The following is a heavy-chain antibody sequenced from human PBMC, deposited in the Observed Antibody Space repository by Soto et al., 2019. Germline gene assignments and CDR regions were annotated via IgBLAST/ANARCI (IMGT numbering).Heavy chain of an antibody. D-gene: IGHD5-18*01. CDR1: GFTFSSYW. Sequence: GGSLRLSCAASGFTFSSYWMCWVRQAPGKGLEWVANIKHDASENYYVDSVRGRFTISRDNSNNSLYLQMNSLRVEDTAVYYSVRDFVGSYGYGPYDYWGQGTLVTVSS. CDR3: VRDFVGSYGYGPYDY. V-gene: IGHV3-7*03. J-gene: IGHJ4*02. CDR2: IKHDASEN.